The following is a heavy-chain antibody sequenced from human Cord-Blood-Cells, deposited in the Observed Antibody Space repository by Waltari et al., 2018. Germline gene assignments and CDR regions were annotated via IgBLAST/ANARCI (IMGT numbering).Heavy chain of an antibody. CDR2: IKPNSGGT. CDR3: ARGAVYSGYDVDGYNPDY. Sequence: QVQLVQSGAEVKKPGASVKVSCKASGYTFTGHYMHWVRQAPGQGLEWMGWIKPNSGGTNYAQKFQGRVTMTRDTSISTAYMELSRLRSDDTAVYYCARGAVYSGYDVDGYNPDYWGQGTLVTVSS. V-gene: IGHV1-2*02. D-gene: IGHD5-12*01. J-gene: IGHJ4*02. CDR1: GYTFTGHY.